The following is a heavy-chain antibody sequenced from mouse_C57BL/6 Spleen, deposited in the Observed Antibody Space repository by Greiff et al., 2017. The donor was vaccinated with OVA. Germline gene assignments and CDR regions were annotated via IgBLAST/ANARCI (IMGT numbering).Heavy chain of an antibody. J-gene: IGHJ3*01. CDR2: IYPGDGDT. V-gene: IGHV1-82*01. CDR3: ASEGSFAY. CDR1: GYAFTSSW. Sequence: VQLQQSGPELVKPGASVKISCKASGYAFTSSWMNWVKQRPGKGLEWIGRIYPGDGDTNYNGKFKGKATLTADKSSSTAYMRLSSLASEDSAVYFCASEGSFAYWGQGTLVTVSA.